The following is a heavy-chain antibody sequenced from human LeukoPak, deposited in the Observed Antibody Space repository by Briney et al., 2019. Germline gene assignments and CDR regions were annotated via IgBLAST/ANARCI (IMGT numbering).Heavy chain of an antibody. Sequence: PGGSLRLSCAASGFTFSSYSTNGVRQAPGKGLEWVSYISSSSSTIYYADSVKGRFTISRDNAKNSLYLQMNSLRAEDTAVYYCARDPRYYFDYWGQGTLVTVSS. CDR1: GFTFSSYS. CDR3: ARDPRYYFDY. CDR2: ISSSSSTI. D-gene: IGHD4-17*01. V-gene: IGHV3-48*01. J-gene: IGHJ4*02.